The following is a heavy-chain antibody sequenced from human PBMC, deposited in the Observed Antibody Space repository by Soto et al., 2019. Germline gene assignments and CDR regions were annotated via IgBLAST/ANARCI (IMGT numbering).Heavy chain of an antibody. CDR1: GYSISSSYY. J-gene: IGHJ5*02. CDR3: ARVGPWVPYYYDSSPYTFENWFDP. V-gene: IGHV4-38-2*01. CDR2: IYHGGST. Sequence: SQTRSLTCAASGYSISSSYYLACLRQPPWKGLEGIGSIYHGGSTYYNPSLNSRVTLSIDMTNNHVSLILNSVTAADTAVYYCARVGPWVPYYYDSSPYTFENWFDPWGQGTLVTVSS. D-gene: IGHD3-22*01.